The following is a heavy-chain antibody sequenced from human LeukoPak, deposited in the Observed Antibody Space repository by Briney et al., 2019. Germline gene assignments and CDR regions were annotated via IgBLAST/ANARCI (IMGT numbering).Heavy chain of an antibody. V-gene: IGHV3-33*01. CDR2: IWYDGSNK. J-gene: IGHJ4*02. Sequence: GGSLRLSCAASGFTFSSYGMHWVRQAPGKGLEWVAVIWYDGSNKYYADSVKGRFTISRDNSKNMLYLQMNSLRAEDTAVYYCARDGGYCTNGVCGVVDYWGQGTLVTVSS. CDR1: GFTFSSYG. D-gene: IGHD2-8*01. CDR3: ARDGGYCTNGVCGVVDY.